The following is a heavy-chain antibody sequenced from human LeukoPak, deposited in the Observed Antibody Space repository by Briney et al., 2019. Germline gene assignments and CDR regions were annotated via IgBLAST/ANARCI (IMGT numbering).Heavy chain of an antibody. J-gene: IGHJ4*02. V-gene: IGHV1-2*02. D-gene: IGHD7-27*01. CDR1: GFTFTGHY. CDR3: ARDHNWGPDY. CDR2: INANTGVT. Sequence: ASMKVSCKTSGFTFTGHYMHWLRQAPGQGLEWMGWINANTGVTHYAVKFQGRVTITRDTSISTVYMDLSSLQSDDTAVYYCARDHNWGPDYWGQGTLVLASS.